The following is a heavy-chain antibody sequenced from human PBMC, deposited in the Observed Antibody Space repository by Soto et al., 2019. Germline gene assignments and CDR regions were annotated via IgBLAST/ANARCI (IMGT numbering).Heavy chain of an antibody. CDR2: IIPIFGTA. D-gene: IGHD3-3*01. Sequence: SVKVSCKASGGTFSSYAISWVRQAPGQGLEWMGGIIPIFGTANYAQKFQGRVTITADESTSTAYMELSSLRSEDTAVYYCTRGKQTYYDFWSGYPNYYYGMDVWGQGTTVTVSS. V-gene: IGHV1-69*13. CDR1: GGTFSSYA. J-gene: IGHJ6*02. CDR3: TRGKQTYYDFWSGYPNYYYGMDV.